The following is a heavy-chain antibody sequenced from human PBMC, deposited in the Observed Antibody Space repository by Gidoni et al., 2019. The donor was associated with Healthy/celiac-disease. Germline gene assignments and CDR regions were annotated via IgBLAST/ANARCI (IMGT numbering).Heavy chain of an antibody. D-gene: IGHD6-19*01. J-gene: IGHJ4*02. CDR3: ARHFSERYSSGWYYFDY. CDR2: IYYSGST. Sequence: QLQLQESGPGLVKPSETLSLTCTVSGGSISSSSYYWGWIRQPPGKGLEWIGSIYYSGSTYYNPSLKSRVTISVDTSKNQFSLKLSSVTAADTAVYYCARHFSERYSSGWYYFDYWGQGTLVTVSS. CDR1: GGSISSSSYY. V-gene: IGHV4-39*01.